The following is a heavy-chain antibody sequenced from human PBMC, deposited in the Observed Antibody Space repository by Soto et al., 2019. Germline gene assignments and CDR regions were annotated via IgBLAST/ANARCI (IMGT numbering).Heavy chain of an antibody. Sequence: EVQLVASGGVLVKPGESLRLSCAGSGLSFSDVKMTWVRQLPGKGLEWVGRIQTKTGGGTADSPAAVRGRVTISRADSKNTLYLQLNSLKTEDTAVYYCATDYGWAFQSWGQGTTVTVSS. CDR3: ATDYGWAFQS. D-gene: IGHD4-17*01. CDR1: GLSFSDVK. V-gene: IGHV3-15*01. CDR2: IQTKTGGGTA. J-gene: IGHJ3*01.